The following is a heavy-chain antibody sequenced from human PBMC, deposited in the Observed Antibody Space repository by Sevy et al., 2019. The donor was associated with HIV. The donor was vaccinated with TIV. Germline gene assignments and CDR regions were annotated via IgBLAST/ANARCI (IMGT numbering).Heavy chain of an antibody. V-gene: IGHV3-23*01. J-gene: IGHJ4*02. CDR2: ISGSGGST. CDR3: AKEQYSSSVSYYFDY. CDR1: GFTFSSYA. Sequence: GESLKISCAASGFTFSSYAMSWVRQAPGKGLEWVSAISGSGGSTYYADSVKGRFTISRDNSKNTLYLQMNSLRAEDKAVYYCAKEQYSSSVSYYFDYWGQGTLVTVSS. D-gene: IGHD6-6*01.